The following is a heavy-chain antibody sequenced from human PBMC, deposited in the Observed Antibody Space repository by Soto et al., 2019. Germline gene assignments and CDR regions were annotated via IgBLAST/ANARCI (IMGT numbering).Heavy chain of an antibody. CDR2: IWYDGSNK. J-gene: IGHJ4*02. V-gene: IGHV3-33*01. Sequence: GGSLRLSCAASGFTFSSYGMHWVRQAPGKGLEWVAVIWYDGSNKYYADSVKGRFTISRDNSKNTLYLQMNSLRAEDTAVYYCARSTRGEGESLFVYWGQGTLVTVSS. D-gene: IGHD3-10*01. CDR1: GFTFSSYG. CDR3: ARSTRGEGESLFVY.